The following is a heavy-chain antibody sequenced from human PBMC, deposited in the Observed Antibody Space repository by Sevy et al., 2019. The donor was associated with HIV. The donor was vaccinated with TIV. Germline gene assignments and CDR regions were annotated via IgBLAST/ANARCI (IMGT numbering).Heavy chain of an antibody. CDR1: GGSISSGGYY. D-gene: IGHD2-15*01. CDR3: ARAPLIVVVVAATVGYFDY. V-gene: IGHV4-31*03. CDR2: IYYSGST. Sequence: SETLSLTCTASGGSISSGGYYWSWIRQHPGKGLEWIGYIYYSGSTYYNPSLKSRVTISVDTSKNQFSLKLSSVTAADTAVYYCARAPLIVVVVAATVGYFDYWGQGTLVTVSS. J-gene: IGHJ4*02.